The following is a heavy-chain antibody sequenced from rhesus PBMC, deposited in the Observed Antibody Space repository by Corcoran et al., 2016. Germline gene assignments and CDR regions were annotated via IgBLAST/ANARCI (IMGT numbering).Heavy chain of an antibody. CDR2: IDPSDSDT. D-gene: IGHD3-9*01. CDR3: AKPIRGYYYGLDS. J-gene: IGHJ6*01. V-gene: IGHV5-2*01. CDR1: GSSFTSYW. Sequence: EVQLVQSGAEVKRPGESLKISCKTSGSSFTSYWISWLRQLPGKGREWMGAIDPSDSDTRYSPSFQGHVTISADKSISTAYLQWSSLKASDSATYYCAKPIRGYYYGLDSWGQGVVVTVSS.